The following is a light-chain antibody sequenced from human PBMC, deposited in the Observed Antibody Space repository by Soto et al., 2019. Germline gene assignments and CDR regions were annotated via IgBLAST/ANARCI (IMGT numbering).Light chain of an antibody. CDR2: WAS. CDR1: QSILYSSNNKNY. Sequence: DIVIAQFPVSLAVSLGERATINCKSSQSILYSSNNKNYLVWYQQKPGQPXKVXXYWASTRESGVPDRFSGSGSGTDFTLPTSSLQPDDFATYCCQQYNRYSPLTFGGGTKVDIK. V-gene: IGKV4-1*01. J-gene: IGKJ4*01. CDR3: QQYNRYSPLT.